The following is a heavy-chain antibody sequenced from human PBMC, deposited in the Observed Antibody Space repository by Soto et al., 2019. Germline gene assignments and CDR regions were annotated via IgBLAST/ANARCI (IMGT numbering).Heavy chain of an antibody. J-gene: IGHJ5*02. V-gene: IGHV3-23*01. D-gene: IGHD3-22*01. CDR2: ISGSGGST. CDR3: AKGSETYYYDSSGYLNWFDP. CDR1: GFTFSSYA. Sequence: PGGSLRLSCAASGFTFSSYAMSWVRQAPGKXLEWVSAISGSGGSTYYADSVKGRSTISRDNSKNTLYLQMNSLRAEDTAVYYCAKGSETYYYDSSGYLNWFDPWGQGTLVTVSS.